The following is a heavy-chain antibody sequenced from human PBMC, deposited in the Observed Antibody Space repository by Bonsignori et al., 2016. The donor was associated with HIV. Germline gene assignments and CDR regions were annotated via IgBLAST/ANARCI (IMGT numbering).Heavy chain of an antibody. CDR3: ATSESGEVYYDSSGYYRPFDY. Sequence: WVRQAPGQGLEWMGGIIPILGIANYAQKFQGRVTITADESTSTAYMELSSLRSEDTAVYYCATSESGEVYYDSSGYYRPFDYWGQGTLVTVSS. V-gene: IGHV1-69*10. D-gene: IGHD3-22*01. CDR2: IIPILGIA. J-gene: IGHJ4*02.